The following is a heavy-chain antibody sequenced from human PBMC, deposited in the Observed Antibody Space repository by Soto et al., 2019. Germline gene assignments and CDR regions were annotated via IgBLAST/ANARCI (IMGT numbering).Heavy chain of an antibody. V-gene: IGHV1-18*01. CDR1: GYTFTSYG. Sequence: GASVKVSCKASGYTFTSYGISWVRQAPGQGLEWMGWISAYNGNTNYAQKLQGRVTMTTDTSTSTAYMELSSLRSEDTAVYYCARDSKVYAIAAFDIWGQGTMVTVS. D-gene: IGHD2-8*01. CDR3: ARDSKVYAIAAFDI. J-gene: IGHJ3*02. CDR2: ISAYNGNT.